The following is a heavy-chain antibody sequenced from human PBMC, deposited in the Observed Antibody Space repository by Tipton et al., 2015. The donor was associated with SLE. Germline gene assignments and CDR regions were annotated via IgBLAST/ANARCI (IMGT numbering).Heavy chain of an antibody. CDR3: ARDNWNDDENGMDV. J-gene: IGHJ6*02. Sequence: LSLPCPVSGGSISSYYWSWIRQPAGKGLEWIGHIYTRGGTNYNPSLKSRVTISVDTSKNQFSLKLSSVTAADTAVYYCARDNWNDDENGMDVWGQGTTVTFSS. CDR2: IYTRGGT. D-gene: IGHD1-20*01. V-gene: IGHV4-4*07. CDR1: GGSISSYY.